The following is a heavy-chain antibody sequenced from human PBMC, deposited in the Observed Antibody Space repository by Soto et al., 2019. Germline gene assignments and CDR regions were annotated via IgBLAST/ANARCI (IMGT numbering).Heavy chain of an antibody. D-gene: IGHD6-19*01. CDR2: IYHSGST. Sequence: PSETLSLTCTVSGGSISSYYWSWIRQPPGKGLEWIGYIYHSGSTNYNPSLKSRVTISVDTSKNQFSLKLSSVTAADTAVYYCARLENSSGWSRGLDYWGQGTLVTVSS. V-gene: IGHV4-59*08. J-gene: IGHJ4*02. CDR3: ARLENSSGWSRGLDY. CDR1: GGSISSYY.